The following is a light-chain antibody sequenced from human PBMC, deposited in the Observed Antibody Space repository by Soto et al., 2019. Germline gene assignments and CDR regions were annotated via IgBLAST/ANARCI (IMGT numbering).Light chain of an antibody. Sequence: DIQMIQSPSTLPTSVGDRVTITCRASQSISSWLAWYQQKPGKAPKLLIYDASSLESGVPSRFSGSGSGTEFTLTISSLQPDDFATYYCQQYNSYSGTFGQGTKVDIK. CDR1: QSISSW. V-gene: IGKV1-5*01. CDR3: QQYNSYSGT. CDR2: DAS. J-gene: IGKJ1*01.